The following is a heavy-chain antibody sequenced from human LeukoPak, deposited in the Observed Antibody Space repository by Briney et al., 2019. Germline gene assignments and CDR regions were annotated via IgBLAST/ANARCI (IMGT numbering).Heavy chain of an antibody. J-gene: IGHJ4*02. Sequence: ASVKVSCKASGYTFTGYYMHWVRQAPGQGLEWMGWINPNSGGTNYAQKFQGRVTMTRDTSVSTAYMELRSLRSDDTAVYYCARSGRDGYNWEHWWGQGTLVTVSS. CDR3: ARSGRDGYNWEHW. CDR2: INPNSGGT. D-gene: IGHD5-24*01. CDR1: GYTFTGYY. V-gene: IGHV1-2*02.